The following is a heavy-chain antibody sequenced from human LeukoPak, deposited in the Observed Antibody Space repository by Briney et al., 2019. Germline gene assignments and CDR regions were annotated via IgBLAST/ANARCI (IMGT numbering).Heavy chain of an antibody. J-gene: IGHJ4*02. V-gene: IGHV3-30-3*02. CDR3: AKSDGDFWSGYYLDY. Sequence: GGSLRPSCAASGFTFSSYAMHWVRQAPGKGLEWVAVISYDGSNKYYADSVKGRFTISRDNSKNTLYLQMNSLRAEDTAVYYCAKSDGDFWSGYYLDYWGQGTLVTVSS. CDR1: GFTFSSYA. D-gene: IGHD3-3*01. CDR2: ISYDGSNK.